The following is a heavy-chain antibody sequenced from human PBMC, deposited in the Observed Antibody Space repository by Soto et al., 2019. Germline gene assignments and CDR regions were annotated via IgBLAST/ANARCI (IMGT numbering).Heavy chain of an antibody. Sequence: PSETLSLTCTVSGGSISSGGYYWSWIRQHPGKGLEWIGYIYYSGSTYYNPSLKSRVTISVDTSKNQFSLKLSSVTAADTAVYYCARVYDRAPGDRRRNWFDPWGQGTLVTVSS. CDR2: IYYSGST. CDR1: GGSISSGGYY. D-gene: IGHD3-9*01. J-gene: IGHJ5*02. V-gene: IGHV4-31*03. CDR3: ARVYDRAPGDRRRNWFDP.